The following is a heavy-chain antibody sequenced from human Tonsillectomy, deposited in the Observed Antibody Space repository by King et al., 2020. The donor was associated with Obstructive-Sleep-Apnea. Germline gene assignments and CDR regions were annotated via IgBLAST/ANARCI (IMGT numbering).Heavy chain of an antibody. CDR2: IYYSGST. CDR1: GGSISSSSYY. D-gene: IGHD3-10*01. Sequence: QLQESGPGLVKPSETLSLTCTVSGGSISSSSYYWGWIRQPPGKGLEWIGSIYYSGSTYYNPSLKSRVTISVDTSKNQFSLKLSSVTAADTAVNYCARHSMVRGDYWGQGTLVTVSS. CDR3: ARHSMVRGDY. V-gene: IGHV4-39*01. J-gene: IGHJ4*02.